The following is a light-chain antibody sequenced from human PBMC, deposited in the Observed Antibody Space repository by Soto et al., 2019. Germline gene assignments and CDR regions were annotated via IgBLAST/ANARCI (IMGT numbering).Light chain of an antibody. Sequence: DIQMTQSPSSLSASVGDRVTITCQASQDISNYLNWYQQKPGKAPKLLIYDASNLEIGVPSRFSGSGSGTEFTLTISSLQPDDFATYYCQQYNSYSFGQGTKVDNK. J-gene: IGKJ1*01. CDR1: QDISNY. CDR2: DAS. V-gene: IGKV1-33*01. CDR3: QQYNSYS.